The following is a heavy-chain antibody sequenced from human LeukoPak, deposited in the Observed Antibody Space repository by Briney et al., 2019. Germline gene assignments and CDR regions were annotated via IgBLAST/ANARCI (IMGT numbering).Heavy chain of an antibody. CDR3: ARDSGGGGYGLDV. CDR2: VYSSGST. V-gene: IGHV4-4*07. CDR1: GGSISGYY. J-gene: IGHJ6*02. Sequence: SETLSLTCTVPGGSISGYYWSWTRQPAGKGLEWIGRVYSSGSTNHNPSLQSRLTMSVDTSKNQVSLRLTSVTAADTAVYYCARDSGGGGYGLDVWGQGATVTVSS.